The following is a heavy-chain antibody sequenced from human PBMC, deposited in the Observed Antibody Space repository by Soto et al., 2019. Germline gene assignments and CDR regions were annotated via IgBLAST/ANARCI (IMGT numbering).Heavy chain of an antibody. Sequence: QLQLQESGPGLVKPSETLSLTCTVSGGSISSSSYYWGWIRQPPGKGLEWIGSIYYSGSTYYNPSLKSRVTISVDTSKNQFSLKLSSVTAADTAVYYCASHRGQLVPFDYWGQGTLVTVSS. CDR2: IYYSGST. CDR1: GGSISSSSYY. D-gene: IGHD6-6*01. V-gene: IGHV4-39*01. J-gene: IGHJ4*02. CDR3: ASHRGQLVPFDY.